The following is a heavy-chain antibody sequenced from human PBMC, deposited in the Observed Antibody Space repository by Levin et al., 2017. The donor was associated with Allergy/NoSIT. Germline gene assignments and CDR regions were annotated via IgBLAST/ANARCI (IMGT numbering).Heavy chain of an antibody. J-gene: IGHJ6*02. Sequence: GGSLRLSCAASGFTFSSYSMNWVRQAPGKGLEWVSSISSSSSYIYYADSVKGRFTISRDNAKNSLYLQMNSLRAEDTAVYYCARDGGYSYGSEYYYGMDVWGQGTTVTVSS. CDR3: ARDGGYSYGSEYYYGMDV. CDR2: ISSSSSYI. V-gene: IGHV3-21*01. CDR1: GFTFSSYS. D-gene: IGHD5-18*01.